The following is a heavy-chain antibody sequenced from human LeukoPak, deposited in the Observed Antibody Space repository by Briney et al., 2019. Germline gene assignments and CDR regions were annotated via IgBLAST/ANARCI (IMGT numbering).Heavy chain of an antibody. Sequence: SETLSLTCAVYGGSFSGYYWSGVRQPPGKGREWVGEINHSGSTNYNPSLKSRVTISVDTSKNQFSLKLSSVTAADTAVYYCARETYGDYAGGYNWFDPWGQGTLVTVSS. CDR2: INHSGST. J-gene: IGHJ5*02. CDR1: GGSFSGYY. CDR3: ARETYGDYAGGYNWFDP. V-gene: IGHV4-34*01. D-gene: IGHD4-17*01.